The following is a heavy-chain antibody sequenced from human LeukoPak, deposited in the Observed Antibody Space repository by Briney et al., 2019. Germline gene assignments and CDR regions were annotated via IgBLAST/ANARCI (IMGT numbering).Heavy chain of an antibody. J-gene: IGHJ4*02. Sequence: KSSETLSLTCTVTGGSISSSSYYWGWIRQPPGKGLEWIGSIYYSGSTYYNPSLKSRVTISVDTSKNQFSLKLSSVTAADTAVYYCARGPITMVRGAGYWGQGTLVTVSS. CDR1: GGSISSSSYY. D-gene: IGHD3-10*01. V-gene: IGHV4-39*01. CDR3: ARGPITMVRGAGY. CDR2: IYYSGST.